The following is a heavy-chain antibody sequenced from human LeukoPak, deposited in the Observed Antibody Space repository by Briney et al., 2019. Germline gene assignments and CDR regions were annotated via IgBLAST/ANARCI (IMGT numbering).Heavy chain of an antibody. D-gene: IGHD2-15*01. CDR3: ASGAVAALFDY. J-gene: IGHJ4*02. CDR1: GFTFSDYY. CDR2: ISSSGSTI. V-gene: IGHV3-11*01. Sequence: GGSLRLSCAASGFTFSDYYMSWILQAAGKGLEWVSYISSSGSTIYYADSVKGRFTISRDNAKNSLYLQMNSLRAEDTAVYYCASGAVAALFDYWGQGTLVTVSS.